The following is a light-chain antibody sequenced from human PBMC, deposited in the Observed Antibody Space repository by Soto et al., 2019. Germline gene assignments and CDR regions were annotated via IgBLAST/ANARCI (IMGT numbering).Light chain of an antibody. V-gene: IGLV2-14*01. CDR3: SSYTRSSTLV. CDR1: SSDVGGYNY. Sequence: QSVLTQPASVSGSPGQSITISCTGTSSDVGGYNYVSWYQQHPGKAPKLMIYEVSNRPSGVSNRFSGSKSGHTASLTISGLQAEDEADYYCSSYTRSSTLVFGGGTTLTVL. CDR2: EVS. J-gene: IGLJ2*01.